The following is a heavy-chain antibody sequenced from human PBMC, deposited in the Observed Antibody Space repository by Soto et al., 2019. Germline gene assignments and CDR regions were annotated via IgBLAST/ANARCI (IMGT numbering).Heavy chain of an antibody. D-gene: IGHD6-13*01. Sequence: QVQLVQSGAEVKKPGSSVKVSCKASGGTFSSYAISWVRQAPGQGLEWMGGIIPIFGTANYAQKFQGRVTITADESTSTASMGLSSLRSEDTAVYYCARGKAAQYSSSWYRRYYFDYWGQGTLVTVSS. CDR2: IIPIFGTA. V-gene: IGHV1-69*01. CDR3: ARGKAAQYSSSWYRRYYFDY. CDR1: GGTFSSYA. J-gene: IGHJ4*02.